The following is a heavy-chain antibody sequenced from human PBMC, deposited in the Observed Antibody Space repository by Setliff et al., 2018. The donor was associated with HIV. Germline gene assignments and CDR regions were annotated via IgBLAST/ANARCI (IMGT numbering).Heavy chain of an antibody. CDR3: AKTSSIVATGPLNYYYYMDV. D-gene: IGHD6-13*01. Sequence: ASVKVSCKASGYTLTDYYVQWVRQAPGQGLEWMGWVNPHDGGTYYAQILEGRVTMTRDTSISTAYMELSRLRSDDTAVYYCAKTSSIVATGPLNYYYYMDVWGKGTTVTVS. J-gene: IGHJ6*03. V-gene: IGHV1-2*02. CDR1: GYTLTDYY. CDR2: VNPHDGGT.